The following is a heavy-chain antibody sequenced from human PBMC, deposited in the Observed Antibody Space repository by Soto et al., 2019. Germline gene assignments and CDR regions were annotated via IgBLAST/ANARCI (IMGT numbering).Heavy chain of an antibody. J-gene: IGHJ4*02. Sequence: GGSLRLSCAASGFTFSSYAMSWVRQAPGKGLEWVSAISGSGGSTYYADSVKGRFTISRDNSKNTLYLQMNSLRAEDTAVYYCAKDPQDIVVVVAATALYYFDYWGQGTLVTVSS. CDR3: AKDPQDIVVVVAATALYYFDY. V-gene: IGHV3-23*01. CDR2: ISGSGGST. D-gene: IGHD2-15*01. CDR1: GFTFSSYA.